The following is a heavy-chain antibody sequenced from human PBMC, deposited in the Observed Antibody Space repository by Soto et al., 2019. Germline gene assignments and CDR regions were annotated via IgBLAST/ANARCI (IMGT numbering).Heavy chain of an antibody. D-gene: IGHD1-1*01. V-gene: IGHV3-23*01. CDR3: ARVLYGFSYGKCDY. J-gene: IGHJ4*02. CDR2: IDEDGSTT. Sequence: PGGSLRLSCAVSGFIFSDHGMNWVRQAPGKGLEWVSSIDEDGSTTHYADSVKGRFTISRDNSKNTLYLQMDSLGAEDTALYYCARVLYGFSYGKCDYWGQGTLVTVSS. CDR1: GFIFSDHG.